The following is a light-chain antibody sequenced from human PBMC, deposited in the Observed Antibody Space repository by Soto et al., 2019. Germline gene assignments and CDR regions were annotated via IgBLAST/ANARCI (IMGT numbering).Light chain of an antibody. CDR2: DAS. CDR3: QQYNSYSGT. J-gene: IGKJ1*01. V-gene: IGKV1-5*01. CDR1: QSISSW. Sequence: IQMTQSPSTLSASLVESPTITCRASQSISSWLAWYQQKPGKAPKLLIYDASSLESGVPSRFSGSGSGTEFTLTISSLQPDDFATYYCQQYNSYSGTFGQGTKVDI.